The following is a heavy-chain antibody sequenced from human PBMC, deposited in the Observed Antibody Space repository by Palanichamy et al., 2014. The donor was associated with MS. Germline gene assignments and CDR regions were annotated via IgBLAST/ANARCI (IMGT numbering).Heavy chain of an antibody. CDR3: AKGLIGLFDY. J-gene: IGHJ4*02. CDR2: ISGSGGST. V-gene: IGHV3-23*01. Sequence: EVQLLESGGGLVQPGGSLRLSCTASGFTFSSYAMTWVRQAPGKGLEWVSVISGSGGSTYYADSVKGRFTISRDNSKNTLYLQMNSLRAEDTAVYYCAKGLIGLFDYWGQGTLVTVSS. D-gene: IGHD2-21*01. CDR1: GFTFSSYA.